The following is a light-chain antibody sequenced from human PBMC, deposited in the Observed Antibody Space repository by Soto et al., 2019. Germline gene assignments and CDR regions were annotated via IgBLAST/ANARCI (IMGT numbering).Light chain of an antibody. CDR2: EVS. Sequence: QSALTQPASVSGSPGQSITISCTGTSSDVGSYNLVSWYQQHPGKAPKLMIYEVSKRPSGVPNRFSGSKSGNTASLTISGLQAEDEADYYCCSYAGSSIPYVFGTGTKVTVL. V-gene: IGLV2-23*02. J-gene: IGLJ1*01. CDR3: CSYAGSSIPYV. CDR1: SSDVGSYNL.